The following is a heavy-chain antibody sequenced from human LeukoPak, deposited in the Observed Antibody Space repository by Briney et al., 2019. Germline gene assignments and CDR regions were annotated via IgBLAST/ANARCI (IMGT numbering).Heavy chain of an antibody. V-gene: IGHV4-59*01. D-gene: IGHD3-10*01. CDR3: ARYGMVRGVPYYNWFDP. CDR1: GGSISSYY. J-gene: IGHJ5*02. CDR2: IYYSGST. Sequence: SETLSLTCTVSGGSISSYYWSWIRQPPGKGLEWIGYIYYSGSTNYNPSLKSRVTISVDTSKNQFSLKLSSVTAADTAVYYCARYGMVRGVPYYNWFDPWGQGTLVTVSS.